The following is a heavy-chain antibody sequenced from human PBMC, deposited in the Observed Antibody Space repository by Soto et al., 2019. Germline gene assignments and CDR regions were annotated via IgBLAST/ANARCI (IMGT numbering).Heavy chain of an antibody. CDR2: MYHSGST. Sequence: SETLSLTCAVSGGSISSGGYSWSWIRQPPGKGLEWIGYMYHSGSTYYNPSLKSRVTLSVDTSKNQFSLKLSSVTAADTAVYYCARLGGSYAVPHFDYWGQGTLVSVSS. V-gene: IGHV4-30-2*01. CDR1: GGSISSGGYS. D-gene: IGHD1-26*01. CDR3: ARLGGSYAVPHFDY. J-gene: IGHJ4*02.